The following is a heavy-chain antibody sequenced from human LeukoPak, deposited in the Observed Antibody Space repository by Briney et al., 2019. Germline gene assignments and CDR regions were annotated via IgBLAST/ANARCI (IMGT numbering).Heavy chain of an antibody. CDR1: GFTFDDYG. Sequence: GGSLRLPCAASGFTFDDYGMSWVRQAPGKGLEWVSGINWNGGSTGYADSVKGRFTISRDNAKNSLYLQMNSLRAEDTALYYCARVDYYDSSGYYYIRWFDPWGQGTLVTVSS. J-gene: IGHJ5*02. CDR2: INWNGGST. V-gene: IGHV3-20*04. CDR3: ARVDYYDSSGYYYIRWFDP. D-gene: IGHD3-22*01.